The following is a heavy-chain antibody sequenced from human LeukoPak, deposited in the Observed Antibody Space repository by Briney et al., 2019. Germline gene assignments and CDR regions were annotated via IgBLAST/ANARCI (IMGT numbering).Heavy chain of an antibody. D-gene: IGHD1-14*01. Sequence: GGSLRLSCAASGFTFSTYGMNWVRQAPGKGLEGVSVISGSGGNTYYADSVKGRFTISRDNSKNTLYLQMNSLRAEDTAVYYCAKEYSVRNQFDHWGQGTLVAVSS. CDR2: ISGSGGNT. J-gene: IGHJ4*02. V-gene: IGHV3-23*01. CDR3: AKEYSVRNQFDH. CDR1: GFTFSTYG.